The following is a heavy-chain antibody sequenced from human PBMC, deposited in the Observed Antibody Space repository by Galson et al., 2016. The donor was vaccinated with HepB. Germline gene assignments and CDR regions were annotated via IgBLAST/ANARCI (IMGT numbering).Heavy chain of an antibody. D-gene: IGHD1-26*01. CDR1: GFTFSSYS. CDR2: ISSSSSYI. J-gene: IGHJ4*02. V-gene: IGHV3-21*01. Sequence: PRLSCAASGFTFSSYSMNWVRQAPGKGLEWVSSISSSSSYIYYADSVKGRFTISRDNAKNSLYLQTNSLRAEDTAVYYCARGDIVGAIFDYWGQGTLVTVSS. CDR3: ARGDIVGAIFDY.